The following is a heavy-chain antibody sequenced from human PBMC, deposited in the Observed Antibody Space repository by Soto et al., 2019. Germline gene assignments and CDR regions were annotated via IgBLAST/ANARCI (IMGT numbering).Heavy chain of an antibody. D-gene: IGHD3-3*01. CDR3: AKDSREWLFGRGHYGMDV. Sequence: PGGSLRLSCAASGFTFSSYGMHWVRQAPGKGLEWVAVISYDGSNKYYADSVKGRFTISRDNSKNTLYLQMNSLRAEDTAVYYCAKDSREWLFGRGHYGMDVWGQGTTVTVSS. J-gene: IGHJ6*02. CDR2: ISYDGSNK. V-gene: IGHV3-30*18. CDR1: GFTFSSYG.